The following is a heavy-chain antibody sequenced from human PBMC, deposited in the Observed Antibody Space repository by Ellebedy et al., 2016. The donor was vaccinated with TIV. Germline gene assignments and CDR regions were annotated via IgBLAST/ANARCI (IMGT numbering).Heavy chain of an antibody. CDR2: ISNSGTYT. Sequence: GESLKIPCSASGFSFSGFYMTWIRQAPGKGLEWIAYISNSGTYTKYADSVKGRFTLSRDNAENSLYLEMNSLRADDTAVYYCARNLQYTKYGMDVWGQGTTVIVSS. D-gene: IGHD5-24*01. J-gene: IGHJ6*02. V-gene: IGHV3-11*03. CDR3: ARNLQYTKYGMDV. CDR1: GFSFSGFY.